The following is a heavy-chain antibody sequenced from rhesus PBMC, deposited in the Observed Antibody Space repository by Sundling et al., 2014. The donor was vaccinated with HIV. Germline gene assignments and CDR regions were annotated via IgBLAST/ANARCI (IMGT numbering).Heavy chain of an antibody. CDR2: ITYTGTT. CDR1: GGSISTAYYY. V-gene: IGHV4-122*02. Sequence: QVQLQESGPGLVKPSETLSLTCAVSGGSISTAYYYWTWIRQPPGEGLEWIGYITYTGTTSYNPSLKSRLTISRDTSKNQFSLRLNSVTAADTAVYYCAREHNWVYFDALDSWGQGVVVTVSS. D-gene: IGHD1-26*01. CDR3: AREHNWVYFDALDS. J-gene: IGHJ6*01.